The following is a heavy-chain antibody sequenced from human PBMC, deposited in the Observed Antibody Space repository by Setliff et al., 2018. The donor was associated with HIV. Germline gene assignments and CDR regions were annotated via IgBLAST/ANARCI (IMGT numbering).Heavy chain of an antibody. J-gene: IGHJ3*02. CDR2: IYHSGST. CDR3: ARGVTHPPPFGAFDI. CDR1: GGSISSGGYY. Sequence: PSETLSLTCTVSGGSISSGGYYRSWIRQPPGKGLEWIGYIYHSGSTHYYPSLKSRVTISVDTSKNQYSLKLRSVTAADTAFYYCARGVTHPPPFGAFDIWGLGTLVTVSS. V-gene: IGHV4-61*08. D-gene: IGHD5-18*01.